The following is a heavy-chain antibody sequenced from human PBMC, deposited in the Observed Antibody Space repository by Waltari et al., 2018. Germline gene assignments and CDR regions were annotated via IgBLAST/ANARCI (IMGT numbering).Heavy chain of an antibody. CDR3: ASSPPILEGEGTMIVVVTLDY. CDR2: ITPFNGNT. Sequence: QMQLVQSGAEVKKTGSSVKVSCKASGYTFTYRYLHWVRQAPGQALEGMGWITPFNGNTNYAQKFQDRVTITRDRSMSTAYMELSSLRSEDTAMYYCASSPPILEGEGTMIVVVTLDYWGQGTLVTVSS. J-gene: IGHJ4*02. CDR1: GYTFTYRY. V-gene: IGHV1-45*02. D-gene: IGHD3-22*01.